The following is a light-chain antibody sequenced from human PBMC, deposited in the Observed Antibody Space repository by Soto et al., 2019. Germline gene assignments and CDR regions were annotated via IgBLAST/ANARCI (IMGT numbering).Light chain of an antibody. CDR2: GAS. J-gene: IGKJ1*01. Sequence: EIVMTQSPATLSVSPGERVTPSCRASQSISINLAWYQRKPGQSPRLLFSGASTRATGVPVRFSGSGSGTEFTLSISSLQSEDFAVYFCQQHNNWPPTFGQGTKVEI. V-gene: IGKV3-15*01. CDR1: QSISIN. CDR3: QQHNNWPPT.